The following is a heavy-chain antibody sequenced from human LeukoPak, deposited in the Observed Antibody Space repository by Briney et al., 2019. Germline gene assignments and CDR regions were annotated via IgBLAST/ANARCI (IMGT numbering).Heavy chain of an antibody. CDR2: IYYSGST. CDR1: GGSISSGGYY. J-gene: IGHJ6*03. Sequence: SQTLSLTCTVSGGSISSGGYYWSWIGQHPGKGLEWIGYIYYSGSTYYNPSLKSRVTISVDTSKNQFSLKLSSVTAADTAVYYCARVRQEAAWFYYYMDVWGKGTTVTVSS. D-gene: IGHD6-13*01. V-gene: IGHV4-31*03. CDR3: ARVRQEAAWFYYYMDV.